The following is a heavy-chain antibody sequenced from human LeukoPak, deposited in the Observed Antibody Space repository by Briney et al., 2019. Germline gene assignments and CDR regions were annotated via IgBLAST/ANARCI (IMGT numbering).Heavy chain of an antibody. CDR3: ARGIVGATLSNYYYYMDV. V-gene: IGHV3-23*01. J-gene: IGHJ6*03. D-gene: IGHD1-26*01. CDR1: GFTFSSYG. Sequence: GGSLRLSCAASGFTFSSYGMSWVRQVPGKGLEWVSGISGSGGSTSYGDSVKGRFTISRDNSKNTLYLQMNSLRAEDTAVYYCARGIVGATLSNYYYYMDVWGKGTTVTISS. CDR2: ISGSGGST.